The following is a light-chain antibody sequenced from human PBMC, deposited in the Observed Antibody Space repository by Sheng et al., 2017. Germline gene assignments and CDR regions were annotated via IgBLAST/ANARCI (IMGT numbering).Light chain of an antibody. J-gene: IGLJ1*01. V-gene: IGLV2-14*03. CDR1: SSDVGAYYS. Sequence: STLTQPASVSGSPGQSITISCTGTSSDVGAYYSVSWYQQHPGKAPKLMIYDVSNRPSGVSNRFSGSKSDNTASLTISGLQAEDEADYYCSSFTTTSTRLFGTGTRVTVL. CDR2: DVS. CDR3: SSFTTTSTRL.